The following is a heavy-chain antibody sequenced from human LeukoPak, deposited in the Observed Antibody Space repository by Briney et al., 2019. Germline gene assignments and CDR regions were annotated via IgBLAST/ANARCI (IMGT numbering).Heavy chain of an antibody. V-gene: IGHV1-18*01. J-gene: IGHJ3*02. CDR1: GYTFTSCG. CDR2: ISAYNGNT. CDR3: ARDQQQLFTDAFDI. Sequence: GASVKVSCKASGYTFTSCGISWVRQAPGQGLEWMGWISAYNGNTNYAQKLQGRVTMTTDTSTSTAYMELRSLRSDDTAVYYCARDQQQLFTDAFDIWGQGTMVTVSS. D-gene: IGHD6-13*01.